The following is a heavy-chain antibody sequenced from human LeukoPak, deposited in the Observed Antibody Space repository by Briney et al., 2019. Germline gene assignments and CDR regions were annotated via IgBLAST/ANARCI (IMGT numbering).Heavy chain of an antibody. V-gene: IGHV3-7*01. CDR3: AREMAIAAAGISWFAP. CDR1: GFTFSSYW. Sequence: GGSLRLSCAASGFTFSSYWMSWVRQAPGKGLEWVANIKQNGSEKYYVDSVKGRFTISRDNAKNSLYLQMNSLRAEDTAVYYCAREMAIAAAGISWFAPWGQGTLVTVSS. J-gene: IGHJ5*02. CDR2: IKQNGSEK. D-gene: IGHD6-25*01.